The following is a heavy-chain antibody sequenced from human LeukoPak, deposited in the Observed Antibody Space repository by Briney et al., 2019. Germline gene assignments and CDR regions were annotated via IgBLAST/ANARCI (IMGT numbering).Heavy chain of an antibody. CDR1: GFSFTSFW. J-gene: IGHJ5*02. Sequence: GGSLRLSCAASGFSFTSFWMTWVRQXPGKGLEWVANINQDGSEIYSVASVKGRFTISRDNAKNSVYLQMNSLRPEDTGVYYCARDRATMIAWGQGTQVTVSP. CDR3: ARDRATMIA. D-gene: IGHD3-22*01. CDR2: INQDGSEI. V-gene: IGHV3-7*01.